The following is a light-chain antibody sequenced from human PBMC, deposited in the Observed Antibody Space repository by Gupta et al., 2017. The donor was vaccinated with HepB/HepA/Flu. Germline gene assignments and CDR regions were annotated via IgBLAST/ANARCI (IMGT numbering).Light chain of an antibody. CDR3: QAWDSYNVV. Sequence: SYELTQLPSVSVSPGPPATFTCSGDKLGEKFANWYQQRPGQSPVLVIYQDSKRPSGIPERLSGSNSGNTATLTIRGTQAMDEADYYCQAWDSYNVVFGGGTKLTVL. V-gene: IGLV3-1*01. CDR2: QDS. J-gene: IGLJ2*01. CDR1: KLGEKF.